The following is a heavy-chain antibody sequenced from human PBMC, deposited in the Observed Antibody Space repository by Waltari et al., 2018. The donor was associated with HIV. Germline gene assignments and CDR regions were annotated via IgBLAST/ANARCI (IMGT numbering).Heavy chain of an antibody. Sequence: QVDLVQSEAEGKKPGDSVRISCKTCGNMLTVYYIHWVRRAPGQGIEWMGMIYPKNSGTTYSHKLADRRSLTADISRATTYMELFDLRPDDAAVYYCVRQGLEVLTQFFDQWGPGTPVTVSS. J-gene: IGHJ1*01. CDR2: IYPKNSGT. CDR3: VRQGLEVLTQFFDQ. CDR1: GNMLTVYY. V-gene: IGHV1-2*02. D-gene: IGHD1-1*01.